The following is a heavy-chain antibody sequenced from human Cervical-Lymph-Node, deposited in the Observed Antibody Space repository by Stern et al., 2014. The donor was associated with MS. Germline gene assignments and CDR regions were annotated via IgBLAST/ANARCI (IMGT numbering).Heavy chain of an antibody. CDR3: ARGRGIALRPDY. V-gene: IGHV5-51*03. CDR1: GYSLTNTW. D-gene: IGHD6-13*01. Sequence: EVQLLESGAELKKPGESLRISCKGSGYSLTNTWIGWVRQMPGKGLEGMGIFYPGDSESRYSPSFQGQVTISADKSINTAYLQWSSLKASDTAMYYCARGRGIALRPDYWGQGTLVTVSS. J-gene: IGHJ4*02. CDR2: FYPGDSES.